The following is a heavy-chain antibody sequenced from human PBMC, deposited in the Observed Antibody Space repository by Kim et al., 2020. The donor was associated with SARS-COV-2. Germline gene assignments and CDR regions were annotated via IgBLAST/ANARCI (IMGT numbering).Heavy chain of an antibody. V-gene: IGHV3-15*01. D-gene: IGHD6-6*01. Sequence: GGSLRLSCAASGFTFSNAWMSWVRQAPGKGLEWVGRIKSKTDGGTTDYAAPVKGRFTISRDDSKNTLYLQMNSLNTEDEDLYYCTTGELAARCARIDYWGQGTLVTVSS. CDR3: TTGELAARCARIDY. CDR2: IKSKTDGGTT. J-gene: IGHJ4*02. CDR1: GFTFSNAW.